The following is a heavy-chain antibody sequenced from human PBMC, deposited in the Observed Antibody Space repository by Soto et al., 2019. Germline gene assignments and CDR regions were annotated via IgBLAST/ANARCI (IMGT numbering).Heavy chain of an antibody. CDR1: GGTFSTYA. J-gene: IGHJ4*02. CDR2: IIPMFGTA. CDR3: ARGLQLWLRRINNGYSG. D-gene: IGHD5-12*01. Sequence: QVQLVQSGAEVKKPESSVKVSCKAPGGTFSTYAISWVRQAPGQGLEWMGGIIPMFGTANYAQRFQDRVTMTADESTNTVYMELSSLRSEDTAVYFCARGLQLWLRRINNGYSGWGQGTLVTVSS. V-gene: IGHV1-69*12.